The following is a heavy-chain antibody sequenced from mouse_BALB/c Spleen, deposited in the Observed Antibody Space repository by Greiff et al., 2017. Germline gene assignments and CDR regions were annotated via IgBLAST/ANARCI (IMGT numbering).Heavy chain of an antibody. J-gene: IGHJ1*01. V-gene: IGHV5-6*01. D-gene: IGHD1-1*01. CDR3: ARHDYGSSWYFDV. CDR1: GFTFSSYG. Sequence: EVKLMESGGDLVKPGGSLKLSCAASGFTFSSYGMSWVRQTPDKRLEWVATISSGGSYTYYPDSVKGRFTISRDNAKNTLYLQMSSLKSEDTAMYYCARHDYGSSWYFDVWGAGTTVTVSS. CDR2: ISSGGSYT.